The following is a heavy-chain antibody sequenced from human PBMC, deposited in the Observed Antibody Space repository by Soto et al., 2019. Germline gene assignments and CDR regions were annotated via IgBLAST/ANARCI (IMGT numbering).Heavy chain of an antibody. V-gene: IGHV3-30*18. J-gene: IGHJ4*02. CDR1: GFTFSSYG. CDR2: ISYDGSNK. D-gene: IGHD6-13*01. Sequence: LRLSCAASGFTFSSYGMHWVRQAPGKGLEWVAVISYDGSNKYYADSVKGRFTISRDNSKNTLYLQMNSLRAEDTAVYYCAKDIDASSSWYSLDYWGQGTLVTVSS. CDR3: AKDIDASSSWYSLDY.